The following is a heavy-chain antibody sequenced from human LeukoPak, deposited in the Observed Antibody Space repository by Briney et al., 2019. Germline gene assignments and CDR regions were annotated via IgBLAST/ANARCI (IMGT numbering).Heavy chain of an antibody. V-gene: IGHV3-48*03. Sequence: GGSLTLSCAASGFTFSSYEMNWVRQAQGKGLEWVSYVSSSGSILYYADSVKGRFTISRDNAKNSLYLQMNSLRADDTAVYYCARDTWGEQQLVDWFDPWGQGTLVTVSS. CDR3: ARDTWGEQQLVDWFDP. CDR1: GFTFSSYE. J-gene: IGHJ5*02. D-gene: IGHD6-13*01. CDR2: VSSSGSIL.